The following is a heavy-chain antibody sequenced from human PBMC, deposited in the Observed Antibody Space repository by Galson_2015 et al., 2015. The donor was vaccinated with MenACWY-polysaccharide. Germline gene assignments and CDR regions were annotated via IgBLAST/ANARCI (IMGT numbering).Heavy chain of an antibody. Sequence: SLRLSCAASGFTFTSYAMHWVRQAPGKGLEWVTVISYDGSNKYYADSVKGRFTISRDNSKNTLYLQMDSLRAEDTAVYYCARDYCDRSRCYSMDVWGQGTTFTVSS. CDR1: GFTFTSYA. CDR3: ARDYCDRSRCYSMDV. D-gene: IGHD3-22*01. V-gene: IGHV3-30-3*01. CDR2: ISYDGSNK. J-gene: IGHJ6*02.